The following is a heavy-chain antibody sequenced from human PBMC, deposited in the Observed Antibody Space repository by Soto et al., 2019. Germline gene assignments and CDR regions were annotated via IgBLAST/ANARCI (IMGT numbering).Heavy chain of an antibody. D-gene: IGHD6-19*01. CDR1: GGAISSYY. Sequence: PSETLSPTCTVSGGAISSYYWSWVRQPPGKGLEWIGYIYYSGSTNYNPSLKSRVTISVDTSKNQFSLKLSSVTAADTAVYYCAGAVAGTGFDYWGQGTLVTVSS. J-gene: IGHJ4*02. CDR3: AGAVAGTGFDY. CDR2: IYYSGST. V-gene: IGHV4-59*01.